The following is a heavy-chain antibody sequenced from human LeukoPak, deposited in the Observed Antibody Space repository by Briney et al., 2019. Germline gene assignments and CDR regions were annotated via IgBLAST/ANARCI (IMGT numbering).Heavy chain of an antibody. D-gene: IGHD3-3*01. CDR1: GGSISSGRYY. CDR2: IFHSGRT. J-gene: IGHJ6*03. Sequence: SETLSLTCTVSGGSISSGRYYWNWIRQPPGKGLEWIGYIFHSGRTNYNPSLKSRVTISVDPSKTQFSLKLSSVTAADTAVYYCAGSTYYDSWNGLAEYYMDVWGKGTTVTVSS. V-gene: IGHV4-61*01. CDR3: AGSTYYDSWNGLAEYYMDV.